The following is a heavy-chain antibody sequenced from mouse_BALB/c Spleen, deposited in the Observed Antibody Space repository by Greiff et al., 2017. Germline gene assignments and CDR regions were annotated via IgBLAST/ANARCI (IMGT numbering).Heavy chain of an antibody. CDR3: ARGGYGNYIDY. D-gene: IGHD2-10*02. CDR2: IDTSDSYT. V-gene: IGHV1-69*01. Sequence: QVHVKQSGAELVMPGASVKMSCKASGYTFTDYWMHWVKQRPGQGLEWIGAIDTSDSYTSYNQKFKGKATLTVDESSSTAYMQLSSLTSEDSAVYYCARGGYGNYIDYWGQGTTLTVSS. CDR1: GYTFTDYW. J-gene: IGHJ2*01.